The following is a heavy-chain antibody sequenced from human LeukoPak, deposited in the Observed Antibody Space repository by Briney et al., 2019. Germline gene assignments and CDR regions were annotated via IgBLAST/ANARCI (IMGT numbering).Heavy chain of an antibody. Sequence: GGSLRLSCAASGVSLRNAWVNWVRQAPGKGLEWVGRITNKIDGGTTDYAAPVQDRFMISRDDSTNTVYLQMNSLKTEDTAVYYCTARTYSNSDDWGQGTLVTVSS. CDR2: ITNKIDGGTT. CDR1: GVSLRNAW. CDR3: TARTYSNSDD. V-gene: IGHV3-15*01. D-gene: IGHD4-11*01. J-gene: IGHJ4*02.